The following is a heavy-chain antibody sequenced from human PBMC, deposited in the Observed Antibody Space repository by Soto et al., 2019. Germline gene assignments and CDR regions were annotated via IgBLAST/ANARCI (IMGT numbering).Heavy chain of an antibody. J-gene: IGHJ4*02. CDR3: ARGWVAATLRFDY. D-gene: IGHD2-15*01. CDR1: GDSVTSHY. CDR2: MHYTGFS. Sequence: SETLSLTCSFSGDSVTSHYLTWIRQSPEKGLEWIGYMHYTGFSHYNPSLKSRLTISVDRSKNQFSLKLSSVTAADTAVYYCARGWVAATLRFDYWGQGTLVTVSS. V-gene: IGHV4-59*02.